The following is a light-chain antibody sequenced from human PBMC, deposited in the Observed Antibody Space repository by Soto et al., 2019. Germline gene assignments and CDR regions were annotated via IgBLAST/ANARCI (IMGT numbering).Light chain of an antibody. Sequence: AIQLTQSPSSLSASVGARVTITCLASQGISTLLAWYTKTPGKAPKVLIYESSLLQSGVPSRLRGSGSGTDFTLTISSLQPEDFATDYGQQANTFPLTFGQGTRLEIK. J-gene: IGKJ5*01. CDR3: QQANTFPLT. CDR1: QGISTL. CDR2: ESS. V-gene: IGKV1-13*02.